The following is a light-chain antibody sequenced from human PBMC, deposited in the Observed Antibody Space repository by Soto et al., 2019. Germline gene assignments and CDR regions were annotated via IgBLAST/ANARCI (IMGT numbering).Light chain of an antibody. Sequence: DFQKTQSPSTLSASLGDRVTITCRASQNINSWLAWFQQKPGKARKLLIYKASSLESGVPSRFSGSGSGTEFTLTISSLQPDDFATYYCQQYYGPWTFGQGTKVEIK. J-gene: IGKJ1*01. CDR1: QNINSW. CDR3: QQYYGPWT. V-gene: IGKV1-5*03. CDR2: KAS.